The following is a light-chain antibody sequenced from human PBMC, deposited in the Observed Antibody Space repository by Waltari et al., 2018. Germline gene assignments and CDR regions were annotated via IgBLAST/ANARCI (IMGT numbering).Light chain of an antibody. CDR1: QSVSTF. Sequence: EIVLTQSPATLSLSPGERATLPCRASQSVSTFLAWYQHKPGQSPRLLIYDVSFSATGIPIRFSGSGSETDFTLTISSLEPEDFAVYYCQQRRNWLTFGGGTKVEVK. V-gene: IGKV3-11*01. CDR2: DVS. J-gene: IGKJ4*01. CDR3: QQRRNWLT.